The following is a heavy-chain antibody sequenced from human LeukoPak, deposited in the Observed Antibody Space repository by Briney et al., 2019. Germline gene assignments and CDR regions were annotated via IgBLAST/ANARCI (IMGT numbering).Heavy chain of an antibody. Sequence: PGGSLRLSCAASGFTFSSYGMHWVRQAPGKGLEWVAVISYDGSNKYYADSVKGRFTISRDNSKNTLYLQMNSLRAEDMAVYYCANGKFDYWGQGTLVTVSS. CDR2: ISYDGSNK. J-gene: IGHJ4*02. V-gene: IGHV3-30*18. CDR3: ANGKFDY. CDR1: GFTFSSYG.